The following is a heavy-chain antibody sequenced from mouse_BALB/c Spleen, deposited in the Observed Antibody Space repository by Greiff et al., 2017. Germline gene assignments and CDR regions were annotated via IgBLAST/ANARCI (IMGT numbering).Heavy chain of an antibody. CDR3: AREGSGYDYYAMDY. Sequence: EVQRVESGGGLVQPGGSLKLSCAASGFTFSSYGMSWVRQTPDKRLELVATINSNGGSTYYPDSVKGRFTISRDNAKNTLYLQMSSLKSEDTAMYYCAREGSGYDYYAMDYWGQGTSVTVSA. CDR1: GFTFSSYG. J-gene: IGHJ4*01. CDR2: INSNGGST. V-gene: IGHV5-6-3*01. D-gene: IGHD3-1*01.